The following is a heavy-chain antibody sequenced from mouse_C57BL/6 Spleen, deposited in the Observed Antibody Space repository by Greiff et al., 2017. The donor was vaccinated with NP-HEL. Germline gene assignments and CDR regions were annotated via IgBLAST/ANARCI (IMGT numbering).Heavy chain of an antibody. CDR3: AKGYTVGATGAMDY. CDR2: IWRGGST. CDR1: GFSLTSYG. V-gene: IGHV2-5*01. J-gene: IGHJ4*01. D-gene: IGHD1-1*01. Sequence: QVQLQESGPGLVQPSQSLSITCTVSGFSLTSYGVHWVRQSPGKGLEWLGVIWRGGSTDYNAAFMSRLSITKDNSKSQVFYKMNSPQADDTAIYYCAKGYTVGATGAMDYWGQGTSVTVSS.